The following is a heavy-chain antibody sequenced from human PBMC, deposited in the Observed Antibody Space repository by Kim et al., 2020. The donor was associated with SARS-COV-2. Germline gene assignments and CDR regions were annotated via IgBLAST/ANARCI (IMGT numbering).Heavy chain of an antibody. J-gene: IGHJ6*01. Sequence: SETLSLTCTVSGGSISSYYWSWIRQPPGKGLEWIGYIYYSGSTNYNPSLKSRVTISVDTSKNQFSLKLSSVTAADTAASYCSRDGGLRLRLGELSLRYYG. CDR3: SRDGGLRLRLGELSLRYYG. CDR2: IYYSGST. V-gene: IGHV4-59*01. CDR1: GGSISSYY. D-gene: IGHD3-16*02.